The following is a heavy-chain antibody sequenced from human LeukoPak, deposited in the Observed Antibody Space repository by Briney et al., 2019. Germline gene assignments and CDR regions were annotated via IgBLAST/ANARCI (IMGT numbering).Heavy chain of an antibody. CDR2: ISYTENT. J-gene: IGHJ4*02. CDR1: GGSISNYY. Sequence: SETLSLTCTVSGGSISNYYWSWIRQPPGKGLEWIGYISYTENTDYSPSLRSRVTISVDTSKNQFSLTLTSVTAADTAVYYCTREPDTVTGGVWGQGTRVTVSS. CDR3: TREPDTVTGGV. V-gene: IGHV4-59*01. D-gene: IGHD4-17*01.